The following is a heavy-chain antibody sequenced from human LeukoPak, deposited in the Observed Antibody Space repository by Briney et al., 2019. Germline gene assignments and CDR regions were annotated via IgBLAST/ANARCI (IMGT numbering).Heavy chain of an antibody. Sequence: GGSLRLSCSASGFPFSSYGMHWVRQAPGKGLDWVAFIQYDGGNKYYADSVKGRFTISRDNSKNTMYLQMNSLRIDDTAVYYCATEGGSSDAFAFWGQGTKVTVSS. D-gene: IGHD1-26*01. V-gene: IGHV3-30*02. CDR1: GFPFSSYG. CDR3: ATEGGSSDAFAF. J-gene: IGHJ3*01. CDR2: IQYDGGNK.